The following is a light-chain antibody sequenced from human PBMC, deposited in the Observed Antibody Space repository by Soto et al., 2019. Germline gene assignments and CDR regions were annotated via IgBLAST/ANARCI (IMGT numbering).Light chain of an antibody. CDR1: QSVSSY. CDR3: QQRSNWPFT. V-gene: IGKV3-11*01. J-gene: IGKJ4*01. CDR2: DAS. Sequence: EIVLTQSPATLSLSPGERATLSCRASQSVSSYLAGYQQKPGQAPRLLIYDASNRATGIPARFTGNRSGTDFTLTSSSLEPEDFAVYYWQQRSNWPFTFGGGTKAEIK.